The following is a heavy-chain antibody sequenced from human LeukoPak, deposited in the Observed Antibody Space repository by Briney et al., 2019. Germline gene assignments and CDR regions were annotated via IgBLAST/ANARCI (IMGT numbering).Heavy chain of an antibody. Sequence: PGESLKISCNGSGYSFTSYWISWVRQMPGNSLEWMGRIDPSDSYTNYSPSFQGHVTISADKSISTAYLQWSSLKASDTAMYYCAISGNFDYWGQGTLVTVSS. CDR3: AISGNFDY. D-gene: IGHD2-15*01. CDR1: GYSFTSYW. J-gene: IGHJ4*02. CDR2: IDPSDSYT. V-gene: IGHV5-10-1*01.